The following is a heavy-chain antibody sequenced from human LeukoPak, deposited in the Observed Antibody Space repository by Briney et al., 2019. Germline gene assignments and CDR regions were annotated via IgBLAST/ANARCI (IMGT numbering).Heavy chain of an antibody. CDR3: ARGLGSYYDY. V-gene: IGHV4-34*01. J-gene: IGHJ4*02. CDR1: GGSFSGYY. CDR2: INHSGST. Sequence: SETLSLTCAAYGGSFSGYYWSWIRQPPGKGLEWIGEINHSGSTNYNPSLKSRVTISVDTSKNQFSLKLSSVTAADTAVYYCARGLGSYYDYWGQGTLVTVSS. D-gene: IGHD3-10*01.